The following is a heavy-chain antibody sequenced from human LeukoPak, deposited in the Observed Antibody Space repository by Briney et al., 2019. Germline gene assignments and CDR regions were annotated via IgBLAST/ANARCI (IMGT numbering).Heavy chain of an antibody. Sequence: GGSLRLSCAAAGFTFSKTWMSWVRQAPGKGLAWVASINEDGSEKQYVDSVKGRVTISRDNAKNSLYLQMNSLRAEDTAVYYCARDFEYSSSSADYWGQGTLVTVSS. V-gene: IGHV3-7*01. D-gene: IGHD6-6*01. J-gene: IGHJ4*02. CDR3: ARDFEYSSSSADY. CDR2: INEDGSEK. CDR1: GFTFSKTW.